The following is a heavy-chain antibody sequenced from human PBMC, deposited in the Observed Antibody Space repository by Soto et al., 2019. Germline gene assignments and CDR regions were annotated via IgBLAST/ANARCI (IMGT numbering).Heavy chain of an antibody. V-gene: IGHV4-34*01. CDR3: ARDQNGSGNYYTRYFDY. Sequence: SETLSLTCAVYGGSFSGYYWSWIRQPPGKGLEWIGEINHSGSTNYNPSLKSRVTISVDKSKNQFSLNLSSVTAADTAVYYCARDQNGSGNYYTRYFDYWGQGTLVTVSS. CDR2: INHSGST. J-gene: IGHJ4*02. CDR1: GGSFSGYY. D-gene: IGHD3-10*01.